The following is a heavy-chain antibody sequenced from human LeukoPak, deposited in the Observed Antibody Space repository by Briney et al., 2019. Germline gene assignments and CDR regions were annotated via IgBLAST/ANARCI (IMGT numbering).Heavy chain of an antibody. D-gene: IGHD3-3*01. CDR1: GFTFSSYS. Sequence: PGGSLRLSCAAFGFTFSSYSMNWVRQAPGKGLEWVSSISSSSSYIYYADSVKGRFTISRDNAKNSLYLQMNSLRAEDTAVYYCARAHDFWSPSDYWGQGTLVTISS. J-gene: IGHJ4*02. CDR3: ARAHDFWSPSDY. V-gene: IGHV3-21*01. CDR2: ISSSSSYI.